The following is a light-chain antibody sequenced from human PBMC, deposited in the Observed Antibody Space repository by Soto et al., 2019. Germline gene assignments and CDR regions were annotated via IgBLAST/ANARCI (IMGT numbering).Light chain of an antibody. V-gene: IGKV3-20*01. CDR3: QQYGSSLRT. J-gene: IGKJ1*01. CDR2: DAS. CDR1: QSVSSSY. Sequence: EIVLTQSPGTLSLSPGERATLSCRAIQSVSSSYLAWYQQKPGQAPRPLIYDASSRATGVPDRFSGSGSGTDFTLTIGRMEPEDVAVYYCQQYGSSLRTFGQGTKVDIK.